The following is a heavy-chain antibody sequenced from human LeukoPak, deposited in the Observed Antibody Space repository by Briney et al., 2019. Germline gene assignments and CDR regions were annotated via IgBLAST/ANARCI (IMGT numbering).Heavy chain of an antibody. CDR3: ARMVYCTNGVCYTPYYYYGMDV. CDR1: GFTFSSYS. D-gene: IGHD2-8*01. J-gene: IGHJ6*02. CDR2: ISSTGAYI. V-gene: IGHV3-21*01. Sequence: GGSLRLSCAASGFTFSSYSMNWVRQTPGKGLEWVSSISSTGAYIYYADSVKGRFTISRDNAKNSLYLQMNSLRAEDTAVYYCARMVYCTNGVCYTPYYYYGMDVWGQGTTVTVSS.